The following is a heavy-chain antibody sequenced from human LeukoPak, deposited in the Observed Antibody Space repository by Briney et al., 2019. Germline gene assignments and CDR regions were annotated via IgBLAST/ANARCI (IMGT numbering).Heavy chain of an antibody. Sequence: GGSLRLSCTASGFAFGSYTMTWVRQAPGKGLEWVSVISGSGSGTDYGDSVKGRFTISRDNFRNTLSLQMSSLRAADTAIYYCAKLGTSDSRGYYFLFDYWGQGNLVTVSS. V-gene: IGHV3-23*01. J-gene: IGHJ4*02. D-gene: IGHD3-22*01. CDR2: ISGSGSGT. CDR1: GFAFGSYT. CDR3: AKLGTSDSRGYYFLFDY.